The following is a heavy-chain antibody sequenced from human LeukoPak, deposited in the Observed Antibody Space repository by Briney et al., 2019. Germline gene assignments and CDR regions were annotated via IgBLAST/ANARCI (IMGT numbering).Heavy chain of an antibody. Sequence: SETLSLTCTVSGGSISSYYWSWIRQPAGKGLEWIGRIYTSGSTNYNPSLKSRVTMSVDTSKNQFSLKLSSVTAADTAVYYCARDSVLDSSGYLSLGKWGQGTLVTVSS. J-gene: IGHJ4*02. D-gene: IGHD3-22*01. CDR3: ARDSVLDSSGYLSLGK. V-gene: IGHV4-4*07. CDR2: IYTSGST. CDR1: GGSISSYY.